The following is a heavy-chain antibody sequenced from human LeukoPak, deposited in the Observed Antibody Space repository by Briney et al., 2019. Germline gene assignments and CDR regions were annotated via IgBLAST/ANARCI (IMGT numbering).Heavy chain of an antibody. CDR1: GGSISSYY. CDR2: IYYSGST. Sequence: SETLSLTCTVSGGSISSYYWSWIRQPPGKGVEWFGYIYYSGSTNYNPSLKSRVTISVDTSKNQFSLKLSSVTAADTAVYYCARHGYLLGAFDYWGQGTLVTVSS. CDR3: ARHGYLLGAFDY. D-gene: IGHD2-2*03. J-gene: IGHJ4*02. V-gene: IGHV4-59*08.